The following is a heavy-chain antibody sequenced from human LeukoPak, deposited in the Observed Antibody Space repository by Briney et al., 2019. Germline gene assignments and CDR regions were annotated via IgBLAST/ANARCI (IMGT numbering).Heavy chain of an antibody. J-gene: IGHJ5*02. CDR3: ARRQTEAAGYADNGNWLDP. D-gene: IGHD5-12*01. Sequence: SETLSLTCTVSGGSISSHLWNWSRQTPGKGLEWLGRISYSGSTIYNPSLKSRITISVDTSKDQFSLKLSSVTAADTAVYYCARRQTEAAGYADNGNWLDPWGQGTLVTVSP. V-gene: IGHV4-59*08. CDR1: GGSISSHL. CDR2: ISYSGST.